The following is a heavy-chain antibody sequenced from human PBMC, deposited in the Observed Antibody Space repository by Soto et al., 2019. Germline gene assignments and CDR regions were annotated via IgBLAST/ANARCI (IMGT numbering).Heavy chain of an antibody. CDR1: GFTLSGYA. CDR2: ISSNGVGT. Sequence: EVQLAGSGGGLAQPGGSLRLSCAASGFTLSGYAMDWVRQAPGKGLEYVSGISSNGVGTYYANSVQGRFTISRDNSKNTVYLQMGSPRPEDMAVYYCARRARPDFYYMDVWGKGTTVTVSS. V-gene: IGHV3-64*01. D-gene: IGHD6-6*01. CDR3: ARRARPDFYYMDV. J-gene: IGHJ6*03.